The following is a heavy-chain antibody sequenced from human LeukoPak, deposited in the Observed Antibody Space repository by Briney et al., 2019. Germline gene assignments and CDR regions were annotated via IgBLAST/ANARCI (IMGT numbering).Heavy chain of an antibody. CDR3: ARDFTVGASYAFDI. Sequence: PSQTLSLTCTVSGGSISSGDYYWSWIRQPRGKGLEWIGYIYYSGSTYYNPSLKSRVTISVDTSKNQFSLKLSSVTAADTAVYYCARDFTVGASYAFDIWGQGTMVTVSS. CDR1: GGSISSGDYY. D-gene: IGHD1-26*01. J-gene: IGHJ3*02. V-gene: IGHV4-30-4*08. CDR2: IYYSGST.